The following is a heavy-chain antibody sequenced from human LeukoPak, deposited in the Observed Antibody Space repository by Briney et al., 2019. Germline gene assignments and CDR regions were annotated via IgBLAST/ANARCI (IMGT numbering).Heavy chain of an antibody. Sequence: ASVKVSCKASGYTFTSYDINWVRQATGQGLEWMGWMNPNSGNTGYAQKFQGRVTMTRNTSISTAYKELSSLRSEDTAVYYCARGREGQQLVLDAFDIWGQGTMVTVSS. D-gene: IGHD6-13*01. CDR1: GYTFTSYD. V-gene: IGHV1-8*01. CDR2: MNPNSGNT. CDR3: ARGREGQQLVLDAFDI. J-gene: IGHJ3*02.